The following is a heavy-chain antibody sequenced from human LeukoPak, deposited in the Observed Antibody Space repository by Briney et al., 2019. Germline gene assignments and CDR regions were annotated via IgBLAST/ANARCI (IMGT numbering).Heavy chain of an antibody. Sequence: GGSLRLSCAASGFTLSSYAMSWVRQAPGKGLEWVSAINGSGGSTYYADSVKGRFTISRDNSKNTLYLQMNSLRAEDTAVYYCAKSPGLWWFDPWGQGTLVTVSS. CDR2: INGSGGST. V-gene: IGHV3-23*01. CDR1: GFTLSSYA. D-gene: IGHD5-18*01. J-gene: IGHJ5*02. CDR3: AKSPGLWWFDP.